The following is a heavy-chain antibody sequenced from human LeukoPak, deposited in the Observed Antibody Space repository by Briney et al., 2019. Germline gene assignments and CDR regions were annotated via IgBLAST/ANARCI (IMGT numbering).Heavy chain of an antibody. Sequence: SETLSLTCTVSGGSISSSSYYWGWIRQPPGKGLEWIGSIYYSGSTYYNPSLKSRVTISVDTSKNQFSLKLSSVTAADTAVYYCARDKSSYYDFWSGYPGYHFDYWGQGTLVTVSS. J-gene: IGHJ4*02. CDR3: ARDKSSYYDFWSGYPGYHFDY. CDR1: GGSISSSSYY. CDR2: IYYSGST. V-gene: IGHV4-39*07. D-gene: IGHD3-3*01.